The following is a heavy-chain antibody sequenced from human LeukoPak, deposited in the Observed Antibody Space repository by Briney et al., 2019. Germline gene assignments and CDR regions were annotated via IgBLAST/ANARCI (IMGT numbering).Heavy chain of an antibody. D-gene: IGHD3-10*01. Sequence: SETLSLTCAVYGGSFSGYYWSWIRQPPGKGLEWIGEINHSGSTNYNPSLKSRVTISVDTSKNQFSLKLSSVTAADTAVYYCARESYGSGRVDYWGQGTLVTVSS. CDR3: ARESYGSGRVDY. CDR1: GGSFSGYY. J-gene: IGHJ4*02. V-gene: IGHV4-34*01. CDR2: INHSGST.